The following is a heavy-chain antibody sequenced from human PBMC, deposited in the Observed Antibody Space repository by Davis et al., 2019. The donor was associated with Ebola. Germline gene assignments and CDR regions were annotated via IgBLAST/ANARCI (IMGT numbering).Heavy chain of an antibody. Sequence: GESLKISCAASGFTFSNAWMSWVRQAPGKGLEWVGFIRSKAYGGTTEYAASVKGRFTISRDDSKSIAYLQMNSLKTEDTAVYYCVKDLDYWGQGTLVTVSS. CDR1: GFTFSNAW. J-gene: IGHJ4*02. V-gene: IGHV3-49*04. CDR2: IRSKAYGGTT. CDR3: VKDLDY.